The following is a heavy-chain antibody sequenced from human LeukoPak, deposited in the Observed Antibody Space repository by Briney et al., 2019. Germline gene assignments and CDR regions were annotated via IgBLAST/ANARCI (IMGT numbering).Heavy chain of an antibody. CDR2: ISSSGSTI. J-gene: IGHJ4*02. CDR1: GFTFSSYE. CDR3: ARVVVIKSNDY. D-gene: IGHD3-22*01. Sequence: GGSLRLSCAASGFTFSSYEMNWVRQAPGKGLEWVSYISSSGSTIYYADSVKGRFTISRDNAKNSLYLQMNSLRAEDTAVYYCARVVVIKSNDYWGQGTLVTVSS. V-gene: IGHV3-48*03.